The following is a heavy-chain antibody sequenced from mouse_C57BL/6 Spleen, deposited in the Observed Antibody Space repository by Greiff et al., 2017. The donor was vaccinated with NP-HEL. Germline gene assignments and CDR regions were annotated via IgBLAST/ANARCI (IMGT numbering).Heavy chain of an antibody. CDR3: SREYFDV. CDR1: GFTFSDYG. V-gene: IGHV5-17*01. CDR2: ISSGSSTI. J-gene: IGHJ1*03. Sequence: EVKLMESGGGLVKPGGSLKLSCAASGFTFSDYGMHWVRQAPEKGLEWVAYISSGSSTIYYAETVKGRFTISRDNAKNTLFLQMTSLRSEDTAMYYCSREYFDVWGTGTTVTVSS.